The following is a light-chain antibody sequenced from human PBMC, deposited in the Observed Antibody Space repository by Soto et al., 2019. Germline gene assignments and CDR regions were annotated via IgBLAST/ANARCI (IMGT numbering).Light chain of an antibody. J-gene: IGLJ3*02. V-gene: IGLV1-40*01. CDR3: QSYDSSLGGWV. CDR1: SSNIGSGYA. Sequence: QSVLTQPPSVSGAPGQRVTISCTGRSSNIGSGYAIHWYQQPPGTAPKLLIYDGTNRPSGVPDRFSGSKSGTSASLAITGLQAEDEDDYFCQSYDSSLGGWVFGGGTKLTVL. CDR2: DGT.